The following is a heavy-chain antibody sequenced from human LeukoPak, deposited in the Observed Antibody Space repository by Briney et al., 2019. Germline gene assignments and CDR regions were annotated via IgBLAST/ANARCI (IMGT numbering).Heavy chain of an antibody. V-gene: IGHV3-33*06. CDR3: AKISDISSWADY. D-gene: IGHD6-13*01. CDR2: IWYDGSNK. Sequence: GGSLRLSCAASGFTFSSYGMHWVRQAPGKGLEWVAVIWYDGSNKYYADSVKGRFTISRDNSKNTLYLQMNSLRAEDTAVYYCAKISDISSWADYWGQGTRVTVSS. CDR1: GFTFSSYG. J-gene: IGHJ4*02.